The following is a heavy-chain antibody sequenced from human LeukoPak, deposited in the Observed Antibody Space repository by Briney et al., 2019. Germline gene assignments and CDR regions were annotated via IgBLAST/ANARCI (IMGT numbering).Heavy chain of an antibody. V-gene: IGHV1-46*01. CDR1: GYTFSNYN. Sequence: GASVKLSCKASGYTFSNYNIHWLRQAPGQGLDWMGIVNPSGDSTNYAQNFQGRVTMTGDTSTSTVYMELSSLRSEDTAVYYCARVRDGYNDAYDIWGQGTMVTVTS. J-gene: IGHJ3*02. CDR3: ARVRDGYNDAYDI. CDR2: VNPSGDST. D-gene: IGHD5-24*01.